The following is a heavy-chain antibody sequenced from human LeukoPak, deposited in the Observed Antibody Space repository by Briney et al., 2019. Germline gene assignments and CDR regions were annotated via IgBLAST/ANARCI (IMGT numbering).Heavy chain of an antibody. J-gene: IGHJ4*02. CDR1: GFTFDDYA. CDR3: AKDIDGYSYGYYFDY. D-gene: IGHD5-18*01. V-gene: IGHV3-9*01. Sequence: GGSLRPSCAASGFTFDDYAMHWVRQAPGKGLEWVSGISWNSGSIGYADSVKGRFTISRDNAKNSLYLQMNSLRAEDTALYYCAKDIDGYSYGYYFDYWGQGTLVTVSS. CDR2: ISWNSGSI.